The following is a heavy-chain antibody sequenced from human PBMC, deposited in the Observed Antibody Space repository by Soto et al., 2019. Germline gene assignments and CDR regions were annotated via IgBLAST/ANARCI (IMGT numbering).Heavy chain of an antibody. Sequence: SETLSLTCAVYGGSFSGYYWSWIRQPPGKGLEWIGEINHSGSTNYNPSLKSRVTISVDTSKNQFSLKLSSVTAADTAVYYCARVGYSVVGIARRYGSDDYWGQGTLVTVSS. V-gene: IGHV4-34*01. CDR1: GGSFSGYY. D-gene: IGHD6-13*01. CDR3: ARVGYSVVGIARRYGSDDY. CDR2: INHSGST. J-gene: IGHJ4*02.